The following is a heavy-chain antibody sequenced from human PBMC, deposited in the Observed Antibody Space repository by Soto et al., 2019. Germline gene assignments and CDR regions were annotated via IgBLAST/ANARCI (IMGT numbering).Heavy chain of an antibody. Sequence: SETLSLTCTVSGGSISSYYWSWIRQRPGKGLEWIGYIYYSGSTNYNPSLKSRDTISVDTSKNQFSLKLSSVTAADTAVYYCARHFPGPRVEYQLPRPYYYYYGMVVWGQGTTVTVSS. J-gene: IGHJ6*02. CDR2: IYYSGST. V-gene: IGHV4-59*08. CDR3: ARHFPGPRVEYQLPRPYYYYYGMVV. D-gene: IGHD2-2*01. CDR1: GGSISSYY.